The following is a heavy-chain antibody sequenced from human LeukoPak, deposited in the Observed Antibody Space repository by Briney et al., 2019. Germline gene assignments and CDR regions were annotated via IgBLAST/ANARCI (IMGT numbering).Heavy chain of an antibody. CDR1: GGSISSTNW. CDR3: SRESGAFCPIAY. J-gene: IGHJ4*01. Sequence: PSETMSLTCGVSGGSISSTNWWSWVRQPPGQGLEWIGEISLTGRTNYNPSLDGRVTMSLDESSNQLSLNLTSVTAADTAIYYCSRESGAFCPIAYCGQGTPLIVPS. D-gene: IGHD1-26*01. CDR2: ISLTGRT. V-gene: IGHV4-4*02.